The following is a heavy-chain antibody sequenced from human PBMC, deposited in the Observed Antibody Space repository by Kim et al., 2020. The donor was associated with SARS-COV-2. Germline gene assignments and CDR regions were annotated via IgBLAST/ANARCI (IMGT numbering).Heavy chain of an antibody. V-gene: IGHV4-39*01. CDR1: GGPFSTSDYY. J-gene: IGHJ5*01. CDR2: IYYTGST. D-gene: IGHD3-10*01. CDR3: ARGRLYFYASGSNWFDS. Sequence: SETLSLTCTVSGGPFSTSDYYWGWIRHPPGKGLEWIGSIYYTGSTYYNPSLKSRVTMSVDTSKKQFSLKLSSVTAAETAVYYCARGRLYFYASGSNWFDSWGQGTLVTVSS.